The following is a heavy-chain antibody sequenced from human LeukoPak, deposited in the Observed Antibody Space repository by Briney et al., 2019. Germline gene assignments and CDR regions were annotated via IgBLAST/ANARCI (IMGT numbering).Heavy chain of an antibody. J-gene: IGHJ4*02. Sequence: QPGGSLRLSCAASGFTFSNYRMHWVRQAPGKGLVWVSRINSDGRSTNYADSVKGRLTISRDNAKNSLYLQMNSLRDEDTAAYYCARGGSGSNYPFDDWGQGTLVTVSS. CDR2: INSDGRST. V-gene: IGHV3-74*01. D-gene: IGHD3-10*01. CDR3: ARGGSGSNYPFDD. CDR1: GFTFSNYR.